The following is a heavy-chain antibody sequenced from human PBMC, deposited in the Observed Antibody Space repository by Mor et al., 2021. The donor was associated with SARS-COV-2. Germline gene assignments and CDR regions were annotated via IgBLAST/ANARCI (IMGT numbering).Heavy chain of an antibody. J-gene: IGHJ4*02. V-gene: IGHV4-39*01. D-gene: IGHD1-26*01. CDR3: ARQAVVGNTGRHIDY. Sequence: SRVTISVDTSKNQFSLKLSSVTAADTAVYYCARQAVVGNTGRHIDYWGQGTLVTVSS.